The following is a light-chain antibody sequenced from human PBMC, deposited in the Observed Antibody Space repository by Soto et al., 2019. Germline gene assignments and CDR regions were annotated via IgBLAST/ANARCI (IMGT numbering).Light chain of an antibody. CDR3: QQYGSSPPSVT. CDR2: GAS. CDR1: QSCSSAY. V-gene: IGKV3-20*01. Sequence: EIVLTQSPGTLSLSPGERFSLACRPSQSCSSAYLAWYQQKRGQAPRLLIYGASNRATGIPDRFSGSGSGTDFTLTISRLEPEDFAVYYCQQYGSSPPSVTFGQGTRLEIK. J-gene: IGKJ5*01.